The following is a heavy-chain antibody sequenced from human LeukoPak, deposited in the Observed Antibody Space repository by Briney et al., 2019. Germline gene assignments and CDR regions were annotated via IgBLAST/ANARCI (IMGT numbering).Heavy chain of an antibody. J-gene: IGHJ4*02. Sequence: GGSLRLSCAASGFTFSSYSMNWVRQAPGKGLEWVSSISSSSSYIYYADSVKGRFTISRDNAKNSLYLQMNSLRAEDTAVYYCAGSSSWYKKNDYRGQGTLVTVSS. CDR1: GFTFSSYS. CDR2: ISSSSSYI. CDR3: AGSSSWYKKNDY. V-gene: IGHV3-21*01. D-gene: IGHD6-13*01.